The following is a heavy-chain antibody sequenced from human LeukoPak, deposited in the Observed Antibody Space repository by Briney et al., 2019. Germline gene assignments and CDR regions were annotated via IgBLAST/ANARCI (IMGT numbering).Heavy chain of an antibody. V-gene: IGHV3-48*02. J-gene: IGHJ6*02. CDR1: GFTFSSYS. Sequence: PGGSLRLSCAASGFTFSSYSTNWVRQAPGKGLEWGSYITSSSSTIYYADSVKGRFTTSRDNAKNSLYLQMNSLRDEDTAVYYCARDGVVVVAATSGGYYGMDVWGQGTTVTVSS. D-gene: IGHD2-15*01. CDR3: ARDGVVVVAATSGGYYGMDV. CDR2: ITSSSSTI.